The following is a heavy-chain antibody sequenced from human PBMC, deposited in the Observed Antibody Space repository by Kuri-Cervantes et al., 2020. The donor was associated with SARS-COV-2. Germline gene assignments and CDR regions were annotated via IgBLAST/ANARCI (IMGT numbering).Heavy chain of an antibody. V-gene: IGHV3-30-3*01. CDR3: ARDGIVVVPAAIWAEGYFDL. CDR2: ISYDGSNK. J-gene: IGHJ2*01. CDR1: GCTFSSYA. Sequence: GESLKISCAASGCTFSSYAMHWVRQAPGKGLEWVAVISYDGSNKYYADSVKGRFTISRDNAKNSLYLQMNSLRAEDTAVYYCARDGIVVVPAAIWAEGYFDLWGRGTLVTVSS. D-gene: IGHD2-2*02.